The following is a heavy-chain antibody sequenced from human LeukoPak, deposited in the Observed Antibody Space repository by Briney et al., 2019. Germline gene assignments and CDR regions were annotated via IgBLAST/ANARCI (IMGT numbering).Heavy chain of an antibody. V-gene: IGHV4-59*08. CDR1: GGSISNYY. CDR3: ARHFRGLDV. D-gene: IGHD5-24*01. Sequence: PSETLSLTCTVSGGSISNYYWSWIRQPPGKGLECIWYIYYSGSTNHNPSLKSRVTISGDTSKNQFSLKLSSVTAADTAVYYCARHFRGLDVWGQGTTVTVSS. J-gene: IGHJ6*02. CDR2: IYYSGST.